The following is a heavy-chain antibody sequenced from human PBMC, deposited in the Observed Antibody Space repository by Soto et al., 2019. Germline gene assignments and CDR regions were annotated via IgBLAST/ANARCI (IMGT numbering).Heavy chain of an antibody. V-gene: IGHV4-39*01. D-gene: IGHD2-15*01. Sequence: QLQLQESGPGLVKPSETLSLTCTVSGGSISSSSYYWGWVRQPPGKGLEWIGSIYYSGSTYYNPSLKSRVTTSVDTSKNQFSMELGSGTAADTAVYYWARLTPGYCSGGSCYGYDYWGEGTLVTVSS. CDR2: IYYSGST. CDR3: ARLTPGYCSGGSCYGYDY. CDR1: GGSISSSSYY. J-gene: IGHJ4*02.